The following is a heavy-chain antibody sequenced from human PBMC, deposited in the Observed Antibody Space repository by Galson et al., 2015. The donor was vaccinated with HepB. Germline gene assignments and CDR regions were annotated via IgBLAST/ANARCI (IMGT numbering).Heavy chain of an antibody. CDR2: INPYNRDT. CDR1: GYTFSSYS. J-gene: IGHJ5*02. V-gene: IGHV1-18*01. CDR3: ARGGVLVAVDATQNNWFDP. D-gene: IGHD2-15*01. Sequence: SVKVSCKASGYTFSSYSISWVRQAPGQGLEWVGWINPYNRDTNYAQKLQGRVTMTTDTSTNTAHMELRSLRSDDTAVYYCARGGVLVAVDATQNNWFDPWGQGTPVTVSS.